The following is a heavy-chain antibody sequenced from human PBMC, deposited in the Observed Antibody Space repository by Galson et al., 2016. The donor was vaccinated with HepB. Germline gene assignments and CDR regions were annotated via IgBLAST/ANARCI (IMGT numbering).Heavy chain of an antibody. Sequence: SLRLSCAASGFTFSGYWMNWVRQTAGKGLEWVAIIKQDGSEKYYAASVQGRFTISRDNAGNSLFLEMNSLRVEDTATYYCVRGAGWVFDSWGQGTLATVSS. CDR1: GFTFSGYW. V-gene: IGHV3-7*03. J-gene: IGHJ4*02. D-gene: IGHD1-26*01. CDR2: IKQDGSEK. CDR3: VRGAGWVFDS.